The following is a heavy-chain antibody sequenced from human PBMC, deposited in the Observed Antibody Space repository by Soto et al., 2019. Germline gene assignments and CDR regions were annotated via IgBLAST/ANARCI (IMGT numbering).Heavy chain of an antibody. CDR1: CFTFSIYA. V-gene: IGHV3-23*01. Sequence: EVQLLESGGCWLQPGGSRRLSCASSCFTFSIYAMSWVRQAPGKGLEWVSGISGRGGTTYYADSVKVRFTFSRDNSKNTLYLQMNSLRAEDPAVYYCAKTANGWFSAFDFWGQGPMVTVS. D-gene: IGHD6-19*01. J-gene: IGHJ3*01. CDR2: ISGRGGTT. CDR3: AKTANGWFSAFDF.